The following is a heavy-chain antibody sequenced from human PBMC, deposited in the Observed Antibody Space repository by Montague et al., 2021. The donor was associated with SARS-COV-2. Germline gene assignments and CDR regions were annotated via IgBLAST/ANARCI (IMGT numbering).Heavy chain of an antibody. J-gene: IGHJ5*02. CDR1: GFSLTTTGVG. V-gene: IGHV2-5*02. CDR2: IYWDDDK. Sequence: PALVKPTQTLTLTCTFSGFSLTTTGVGVGWIRQPPGKALEWLALIYWDDDKRHSPSLKNRLAITKDTSKNQVVLTMTNMGPVETATYYCTHRRDMYGFWSGYYTGLTYDAFNWFDPWGQGILVIVSS. D-gene: IGHD3-3*01. CDR3: THRRDMYGFWSGYYTGLTYDAFNWFDP.